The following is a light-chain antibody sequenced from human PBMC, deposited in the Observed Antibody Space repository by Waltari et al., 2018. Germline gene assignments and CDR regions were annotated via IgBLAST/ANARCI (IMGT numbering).Light chain of an antibody. J-gene: IGKJ4*01. Sequence: DIVMTQSPDSLAVSPGQRSTINSTPAQRVLYSSHNKDYLAWYQQKPGQPPKLLIYWASTRESGVPDRFSGSGSGTDFTLTISSLQAEDVAVYYCQQYYSTPLTFGGGTKVEIK. CDR2: WAS. CDR3: QQYYSTPLT. CDR1: QRVLYSSHNKDY. V-gene: IGKV4-1*01.